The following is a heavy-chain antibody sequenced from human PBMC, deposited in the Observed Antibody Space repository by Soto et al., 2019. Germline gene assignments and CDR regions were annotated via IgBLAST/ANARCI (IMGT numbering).Heavy chain of an antibody. J-gene: IGHJ6*03. CDR1: GFTFSSYG. Sequence: GGSLRLSCAASGFTFSSYGMHWVRQAPGKGLEWVAVISYDGSNKYYADSVKGRFTISRDNSKNTLYLQMNSLRAEDTAVYYCAKALRFLEWLSPGWSYMDVWGKGTTVTVSS. D-gene: IGHD3-3*01. V-gene: IGHV3-30*18. CDR2: ISYDGSNK. CDR3: AKALRFLEWLSPGWSYMDV.